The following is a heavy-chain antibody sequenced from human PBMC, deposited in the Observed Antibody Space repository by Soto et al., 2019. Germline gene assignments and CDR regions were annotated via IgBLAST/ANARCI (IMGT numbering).Heavy chain of an antibody. D-gene: IGHD3-22*01. V-gene: IGHV3-23*01. CDR1: GFTFSDYA. J-gene: IGHJ6*02. Sequence: GGSLRLSCAASGFTFSDYAMSWVRQAPGKGLEWVSAISGSGGSTYYADSVKGRFTISRDNSKNTVYLQMNSLRAEDTAVYYCAKDRIYDSSGYYYYYYGMDVWGQGTTVTVSS. CDR2: ISGSGGST. CDR3: AKDRIYDSSGYYYYYYGMDV.